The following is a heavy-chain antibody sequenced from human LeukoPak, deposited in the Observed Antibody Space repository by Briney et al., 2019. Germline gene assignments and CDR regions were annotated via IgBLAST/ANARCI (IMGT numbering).Heavy chain of an antibody. J-gene: IGHJ4*02. CDR2: IYYSGST. V-gene: IGHV4-59*08. CDR3: ARRGGSGSLFGGYYFDY. Sequence: SETLSLTCTVSGGSISSYYWGWIRQPPGKGLEWIGYIYYSGSTNYNPSLKSRVTISVDTSKNQFSLKPSSVTAADTAVYYCARRGGSGSLFGGYYFDYWGQGTLVTVSS. CDR1: GGSISSYY. D-gene: IGHD3-10*01.